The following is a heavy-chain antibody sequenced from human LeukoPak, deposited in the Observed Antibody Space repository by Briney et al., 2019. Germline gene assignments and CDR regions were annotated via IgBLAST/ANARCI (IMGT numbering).Heavy chain of an antibody. V-gene: IGHV5-51*01. CDR3: ASSLKTDYYYMDV. CDR1: GYSFTSYW. J-gene: IGHJ6*03. D-gene: IGHD1-1*01. Sequence: GESLKISCKGSGYSFTSYWIGWVRQMPAKGLEWMGIIYPGDADTRYSPSFQRQATISADKSISTAYLQWSSLKASDTAMYYCASSLKTDYYYMDVWGKGTTVTVSS. CDR2: IYPGDADT.